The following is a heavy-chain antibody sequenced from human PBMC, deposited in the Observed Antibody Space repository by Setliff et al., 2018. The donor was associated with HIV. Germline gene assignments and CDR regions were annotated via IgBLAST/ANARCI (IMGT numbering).Heavy chain of an antibody. D-gene: IGHD2-8*01. Sequence: SETLSLTCTVSGGLITNDGYYWTWIRQHPEKGLEWIGYIHFNGKTYYNPSLGGRATMSVGTSKNQFSLMLSSVTAADTAVYYCARDMHANINAQDVWGQGTLVTVSS. J-gene: IGHJ1*01. CDR1: GGLITNDGYY. CDR2: IHFNGKT. CDR3: ARDMHANINAQDV. V-gene: IGHV4-31*03.